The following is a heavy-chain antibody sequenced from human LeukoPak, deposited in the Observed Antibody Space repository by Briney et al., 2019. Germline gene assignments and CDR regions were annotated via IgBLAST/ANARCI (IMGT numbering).Heavy chain of an antibody. CDR1: GGSISSGGYY. D-gene: IGHD2-15*01. CDR3: ARGYCSGGSCYYFDY. J-gene: IGHJ4*02. CDR2: MYFSGST. Sequence: SQTLSLTCTVSGGSISSGGYYWSWVRQLPGKGLEWIGYMYFSGSTHYNPSLRSRVTISVDRSKNQFSLNLSAVTAADTAVYYCARGYCSGGSCYYFDYWGQGTLVTVSS. V-gene: IGHV4-31*03.